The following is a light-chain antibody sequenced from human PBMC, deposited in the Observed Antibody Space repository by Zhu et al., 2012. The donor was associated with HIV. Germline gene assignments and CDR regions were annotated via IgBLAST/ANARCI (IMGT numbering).Light chain of an antibody. CDR1: QAIGNNY. V-gene: IGKV3-20*01. CDR2: TTS. Sequence: EVVLTQSPGTLSLSPGERATLSCRASQAIGNNYLAWYQQKPGQAPRLLMYTTSSRATGIPDRFSGSGSGTDFTLTISRLEPEDVAVYYCQHYTGTFFGGRFGQRDQG. J-gene: IGKJ1*01. CDR3: QHYTGTFFGGR.